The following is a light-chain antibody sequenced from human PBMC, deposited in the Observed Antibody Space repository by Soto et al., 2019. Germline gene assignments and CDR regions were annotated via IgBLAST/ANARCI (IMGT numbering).Light chain of an antibody. J-gene: IGKJ5*01. Sequence: VMNQSPRSLPGTPGEPASITCRSSQSLLHSTGYNYLHWYLQKPGRSPQLLIYLGNSRASGVPDRFSGSGSGTFFTLRISRVEAEDVGVYYCMQDLQTPITFGQGTRLEIK. CDR1: QSLLHSTGYNY. V-gene: IGKV2-28*01. CDR2: LGN. CDR3: MQDLQTPIT.